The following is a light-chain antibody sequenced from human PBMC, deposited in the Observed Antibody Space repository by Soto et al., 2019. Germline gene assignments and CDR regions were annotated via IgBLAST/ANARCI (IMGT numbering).Light chain of an antibody. CDR3: QQSFSTPWK. Sequence: DIQMTQSPSSLSASVGDRVTITCRASQSISSYLNWHQQKPGKAPNLLIYAASSLQSGVPSRFSGSGSGTHFTLTLSSLQPEDFATYYCQQSFSTPWKFGQGTKVEIK. CDR2: AAS. V-gene: IGKV1-39*01. CDR1: QSISSY. J-gene: IGKJ1*01.